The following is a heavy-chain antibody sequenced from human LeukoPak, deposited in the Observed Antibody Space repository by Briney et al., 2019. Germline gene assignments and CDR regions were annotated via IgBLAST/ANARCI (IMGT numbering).Heavy chain of an antibody. D-gene: IGHD3-10*01. J-gene: IGHJ5*02. V-gene: IGHV1-24*01. CDR2: FDPEDGET. Sequence: ASVKVSCKVSGYTLTELSMHWVRQAPGKGLEWMGGFDPEDGETIYAQKFQGRVTMTEDTSADTAYMELSSLRSEDTAVYYCATSAMVRGVSRFDPWGQGTLVTVSS. CDR1: GYTLTELS. CDR3: ATSAMVRGVSRFDP.